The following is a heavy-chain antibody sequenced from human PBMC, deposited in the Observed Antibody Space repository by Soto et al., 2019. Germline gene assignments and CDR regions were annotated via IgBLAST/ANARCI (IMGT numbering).Heavy chain of an antibody. J-gene: IGHJ6*02. CDR3: ARSGRRQLGPSLYYYYGMDV. CDR1: GYTFTGYY. CDR2: INPNSGGT. D-gene: IGHD6-6*01. Sequence: ASVKVSCKASGYTFTGYYMHWVRQAPGQGLEWMGWINPNSGGTNYAQKFQGRVTMTRDTSISTAYMELSRLRSDDTAVYYCARSGRRQLGPSLYYYYGMDVWGQGTTVTVSS. V-gene: IGHV1-2*02.